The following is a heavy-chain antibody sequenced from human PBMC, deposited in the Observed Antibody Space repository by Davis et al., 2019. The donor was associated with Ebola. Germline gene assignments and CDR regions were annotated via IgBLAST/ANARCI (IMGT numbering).Heavy chain of an antibody. CDR1: GFTFSSYS. CDR3: ASQSRDITIFGGVYYYGMDV. Sequence: GESLKISCAASGFTFSSYSMNWVRRAPGKGLEWVSYISSSSSYIYYADSVKGRFTISRDDAKNSLYLQMNSLRAEDTAVYYCASQSRDITIFGGVYYYGMDVWGQGTTVTVSS. J-gene: IGHJ6*02. V-gene: IGHV3-21*05. D-gene: IGHD3-3*01. CDR2: ISSSSSYI.